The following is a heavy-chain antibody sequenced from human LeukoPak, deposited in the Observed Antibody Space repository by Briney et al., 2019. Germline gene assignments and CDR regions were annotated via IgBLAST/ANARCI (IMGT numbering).Heavy chain of an antibody. V-gene: IGHV1-8*01. D-gene: IGHD6-6*01. CDR1: GYTFTSYD. J-gene: IGHJ6*01. CDR2: MNPNSGNT. CDR3: ARDKLARPANYYSGMDV. Sequence: GASVKLSCKASGYTFTSYDANWWRQATGHGLEGWGWMNPNSGNTGYAQKFQGRVTMTRNTSISTAYMELSSLRNEDTAVYYCARDKLARPANYYSGMDVWGEGTTVTVSS.